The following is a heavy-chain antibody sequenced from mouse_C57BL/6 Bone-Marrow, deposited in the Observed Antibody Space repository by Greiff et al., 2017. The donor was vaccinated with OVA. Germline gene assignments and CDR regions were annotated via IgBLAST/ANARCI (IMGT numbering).Heavy chain of an antibody. V-gene: IGHV1-59*01. CDR1: GYTFTSYW. D-gene: IGHD2-3*01. CDR2: IDPSDSYT. CDR3: ARGGWLLSLDY. J-gene: IGHJ2*01. Sequence: QVQLQQSGAELVRPGTSVNLSCKASGYTFTSYWMHWVKQRPGQGLEWIGVIDPSDSYTNYNQKFKGKATLTVDTSSSTAYMQLSSLTSEDSAVYYCARGGWLLSLDYWGQGTTLTVSS.